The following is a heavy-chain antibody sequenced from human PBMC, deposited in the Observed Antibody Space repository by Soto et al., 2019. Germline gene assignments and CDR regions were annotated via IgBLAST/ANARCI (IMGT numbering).Heavy chain of an antibody. V-gene: IGHV4-34*01. J-gene: IGHJ4*02. Sequence: QVQLQQWGAGLLKPSETLSLPCAVYGGSFSGYYWSWIRKPPGKGLEWIGEINHSGSTNYNPSLKSRVTISVDTSKNQFSLKLSSVTAADTAVYYCARGQSSLLLDCWGQGVLVTVSS. CDR1: GGSFSGYY. CDR3: ARGQSSLLLDC. CDR2: INHSGST. D-gene: IGHD2-8*02.